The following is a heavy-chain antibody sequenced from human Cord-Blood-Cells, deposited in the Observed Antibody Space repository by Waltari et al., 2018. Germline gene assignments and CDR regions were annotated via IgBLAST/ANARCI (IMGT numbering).Heavy chain of an antibody. Sequence: QVQLVQSGAEVKKPGASVKVSCKASGYTFTGYYMHWVRQAPGQGLEWMGWINPNSGGTNYAQKCQGWVTMTRDTSISTAYMELSRLRSDDTAVYYCARGAARYFDLWGRGTLVTVSS. CDR2: INPNSGGT. J-gene: IGHJ2*01. CDR1: GYTFTGYY. CDR3: ARGAARYFDL. V-gene: IGHV1-2*04.